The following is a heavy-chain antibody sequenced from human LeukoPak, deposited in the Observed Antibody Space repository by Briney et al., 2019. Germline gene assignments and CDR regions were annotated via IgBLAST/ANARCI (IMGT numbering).Heavy chain of an antibody. CDR2: INHSGST. CDR1: GGSFSGYY. V-gene: IGHV4-34*01. D-gene: IGHD4-23*01. J-gene: IGHJ6*03. CDR3: ARGGKGYYYYYYMDV. Sequence: SETLSLTCAVYGGSFSGYYWSWIRQPPGKGLEWMGEINHSGSTNYNPSLKRRVTISVDTSKNQSSLKLSSVTAADTAVYYCARGGKGYYYYYYMDVWGKGTTVTVSS.